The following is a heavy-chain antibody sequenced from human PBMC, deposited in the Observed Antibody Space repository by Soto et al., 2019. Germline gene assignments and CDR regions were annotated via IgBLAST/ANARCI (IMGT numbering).Heavy chain of an antibody. Sequence: GGSLRLSCAASGFTFSNAWMSWVRQAPGKGLEWVGRIKSKTDGGTTDYAAPVKGRFTISRDDSKNTLYLQMNSLKTEDTAVYYCTTDYWVYDAFDIWGQGTMVTVSS. V-gene: IGHV3-15*01. CDR3: TTDYWVYDAFDI. D-gene: IGHD6-13*01. J-gene: IGHJ3*02. CDR2: IKSKTDGGTT. CDR1: GFTFSNAW.